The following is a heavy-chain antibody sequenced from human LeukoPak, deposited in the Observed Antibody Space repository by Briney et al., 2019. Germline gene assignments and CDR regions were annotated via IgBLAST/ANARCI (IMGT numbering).Heavy chain of an antibody. V-gene: IGHV3-52*01. CDR3: VRGGTQITFGGVYNCFDP. D-gene: IGHD3-16*01. J-gene: IGHJ5*02. CDR2: IKCDGSEK. Sequence: GGSLRLSCAASGFTFSTSCMHWVCQAPEKGLEWVADIKCDGSEKYYVDSVKGRLTISRDNAKNSLYLQVHSLRAEDMTVYYCVRGGTQITFGGVYNCFDPWGQGTLVTVSS. CDR1: GFTFSTSC.